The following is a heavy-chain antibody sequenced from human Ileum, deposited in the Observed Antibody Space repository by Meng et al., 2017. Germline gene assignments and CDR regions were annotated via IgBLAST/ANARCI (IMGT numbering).Heavy chain of an antibody. D-gene: IGHD3-3*02. CDR2: VYFTGYT. Sequence: QVQLQEAGPGLLKPSETLSLRCLASGGSISSGEYCWGWIRQPPGKGLEWIGSVYFTGYTYYSPSLMSRVTISVETSKNQFSLRLTSVTAADTGLYLCARHGHFTPDKYYFDSWGQGTLVTVSS. CDR1: GGSISSGEYC. J-gene: IGHJ4*03. V-gene: IGHV4-39*01. CDR3: ARHGHFTPDKYYFDS.